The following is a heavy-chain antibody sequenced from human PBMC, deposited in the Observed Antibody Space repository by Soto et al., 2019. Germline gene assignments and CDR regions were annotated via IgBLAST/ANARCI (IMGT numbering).Heavy chain of an antibody. Sequence: PGGSLRLSCAASGFTFSSYGMHWVRQAPGKGLEWVAVIWYDGSNKYYADSVKGRFTISRDNSKNTLYLQMNSLRAEDTAVYYCAGGLRYFDWLLDVWGQGTTVTVSS. V-gene: IGHV3-33*01. CDR3: AGGLRYFDWLLDV. CDR1: GFTFSSYG. CDR2: IWYDGSNK. J-gene: IGHJ6*02. D-gene: IGHD3-9*01.